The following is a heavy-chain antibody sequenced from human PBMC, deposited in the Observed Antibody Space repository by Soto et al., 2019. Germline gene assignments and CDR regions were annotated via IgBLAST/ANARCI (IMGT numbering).Heavy chain of an antibody. CDR3: ARDGNGSGSYYLRPNYYYMDV. V-gene: IGHV1-46*03. Sequence: GASVKVSCKASGYTFTSYYMHWVRQAPGQGLEWMGIINPSGGSTSYAQKFQGRVTMTRDTSTSTVYMELSSLRSEDTAVYYCARDGNGSGSYYLRPNYYYMDVWGKGTTVTVSS. D-gene: IGHD3-10*01. CDR2: INPSGGST. J-gene: IGHJ6*03. CDR1: GYTFTSYY.